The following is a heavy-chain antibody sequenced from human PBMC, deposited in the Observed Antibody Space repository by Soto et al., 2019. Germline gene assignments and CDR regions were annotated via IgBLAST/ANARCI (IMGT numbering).Heavy chain of an antibody. CDR1: GFTFSSYA. CDR3: AKDNSDVPAAMDEYYYGMDV. V-gene: IGHV3-23*01. CDR2: ISGSGGST. J-gene: IGHJ6*02. Sequence: EVQLLESGGGLVQPGGSLRLSCAASGFTFSSYAMSWVRQAPGKGLEWVSAISGSGGSTYYADSVKGRFTISRDNSKNTLYLQMNSQRAEDTAVYYYAKDNSDVPAAMDEYYYGMDVWGQGTTVTVSS. D-gene: IGHD2-2*01.